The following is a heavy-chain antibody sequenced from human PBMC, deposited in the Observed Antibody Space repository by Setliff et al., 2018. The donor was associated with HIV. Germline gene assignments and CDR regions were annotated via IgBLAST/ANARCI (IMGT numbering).Heavy chain of an antibody. CDR2: INPNTGVT. D-gene: IGHD3-10*01. CDR3: ARVGRGPYYFFDF. Sequence: ASVKVSCKASGYTFTGHYIHWLRQAPGQGLEWVAWINPNTGVTNYAQKFKWKVMATMETSIDTAYLEVRSLTSDDTAVYYCARVGRGPYYFFDFWGQGTQVTVSS. CDR1: GYTFTGHY. V-gene: IGHV1-2*02. J-gene: IGHJ4*02.